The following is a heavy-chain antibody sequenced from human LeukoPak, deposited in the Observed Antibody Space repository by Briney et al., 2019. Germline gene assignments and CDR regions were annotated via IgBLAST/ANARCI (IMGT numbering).Heavy chain of an antibody. Sequence: GESLKISCKGSGYSFTSYWIGWVRQMPGKGLQWMGIIYPGDSDTRYSPSFQGQVTISADKSTSTAYLQWSSLKASDTAIYYCARAGDDYLSYFDYWGQGTLVTVSS. CDR3: ARAGDDYLSYFDY. CDR1: GYSFTSYW. CDR2: IYPGDSDT. J-gene: IGHJ4*02. D-gene: IGHD2-21*02. V-gene: IGHV5-51*01.